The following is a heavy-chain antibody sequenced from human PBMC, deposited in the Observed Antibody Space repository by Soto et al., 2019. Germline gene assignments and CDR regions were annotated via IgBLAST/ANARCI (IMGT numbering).Heavy chain of an antibody. V-gene: IGHV4-34*01. J-gene: IGHJ6*02. Sequence: SETLSLTCAVYGGSFSGYYWSWIRQPPGKGLEWIGEINHSGSTNYNPSLKSRVTISVDTSKNQFSLKLSSVTAADTAVYYCASIAARRYYYYGMDVWGQGTTVTVSS. CDR2: INHSGST. D-gene: IGHD6-6*01. CDR3: ASIAARRYYYYGMDV. CDR1: GGSFSGYY.